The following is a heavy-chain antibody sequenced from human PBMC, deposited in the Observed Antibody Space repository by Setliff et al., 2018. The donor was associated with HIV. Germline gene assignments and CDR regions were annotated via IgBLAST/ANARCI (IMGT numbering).Heavy chain of an antibody. J-gene: IGHJ6*02. CDR1: GFTFSNYA. CDR2: ITGIGGGT. D-gene: IGHD6-19*01. V-gene: IGHV3-23*01. CDR3: AKDQGITVGAAVYYYFYAMDV. Sequence: PGGSLRLSCVASGFTFSNYAMSWVRQAPGKGLEWVSGITGIGGGTYYAESVKGRFTISRDNSKNTLYLQMNSLRAEDTAVYYCAKDQGITVGAAVYYYFYAMDVWGQGTSVTVSS.